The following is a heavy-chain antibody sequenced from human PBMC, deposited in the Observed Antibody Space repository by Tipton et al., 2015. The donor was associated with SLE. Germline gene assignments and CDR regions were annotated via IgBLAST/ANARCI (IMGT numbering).Heavy chain of an antibody. CDR1: GFTFSSYA. CDR2: ISYDGSNK. Sequence: QLVQSGGGVVQPGRSLRLSCAASGFTFSSYAMHWVRQAPGKGLEWVAVISYDGSNKYYADSVKGRFTISRDNSKNTLYLQMNSLSAEDKAVYYCAKVSAAGTIDYWGQGTLVTVSS. J-gene: IGHJ4*02. V-gene: IGHV3-30-3*01. CDR3: AKVSAAGTIDY. D-gene: IGHD6-13*01.